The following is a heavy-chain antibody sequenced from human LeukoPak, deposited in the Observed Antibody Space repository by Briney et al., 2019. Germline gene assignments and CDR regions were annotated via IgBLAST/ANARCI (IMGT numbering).Heavy chain of an antibody. J-gene: IGHJ4*02. CDR1: GFTFSSYT. CDR3: ARDGDTSGYSD. Sequence: GGSLRLSCAASGFTFSSYTMNWVRQPPGKGLEWVSNIGTSSTTIYYADSVKGRFTISRDNAKNSLSLQMNSLRAEDTAIYYCARDGDTSGYSDWGQGTLVTVSS. CDR2: IGTSSTTI. V-gene: IGHV3-48*04. D-gene: IGHD3-22*01.